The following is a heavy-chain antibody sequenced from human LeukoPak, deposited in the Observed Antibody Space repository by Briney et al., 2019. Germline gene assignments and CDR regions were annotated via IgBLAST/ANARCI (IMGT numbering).Heavy chain of an antibody. D-gene: IGHD3-22*01. J-gene: IGHJ4*02. CDR3: TKYVGLRRNYHDSSGPPTYFDY. CDR1: GFTFDDYA. Sequence: GRSLRLSCAASGFTFDDYAMHWVRQAPGKGLEWVSGISWNSGSIGYADSVKGRFTISRDNAKNSLYLRMNSLRAEDTAVYYCTKYVGLRRNYHDSSGPPTYFDYWGQGTLVTVSS. CDR2: ISWNSGSI. V-gene: IGHV3-9*01.